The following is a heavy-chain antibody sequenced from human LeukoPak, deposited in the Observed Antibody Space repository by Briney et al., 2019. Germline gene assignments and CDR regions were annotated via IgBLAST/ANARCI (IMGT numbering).Heavy chain of an antibody. CDR2: INHSGST. D-gene: IGHD4-11*01. Sequence: SETLSLTCAVYGGSFSGYYWSWIRQPPGKGLEWIGEINHSGSTNYNPSLKSRVTISVDTSKNQFSLKLSSVTAADTAVYYCARAEVTRPYYYYGMDVWGQGTTVTVSS. V-gene: IGHV4-34*01. CDR1: GGSFSGYY. CDR3: ARAEVTRPYYYYGMDV. J-gene: IGHJ6*02.